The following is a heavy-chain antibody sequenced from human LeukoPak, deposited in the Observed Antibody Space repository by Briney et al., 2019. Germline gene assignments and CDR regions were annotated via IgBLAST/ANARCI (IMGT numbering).Heavy chain of an antibody. D-gene: IGHD3-22*01. J-gene: IGHJ1*01. CDR3: ATYSSLNRPECQY. CDR2: IKTDGSEK. Sequence: GGSLSLSCEGSGFPLSIYWVGWVRPPRGETGQWVAKIKTDGSEKYYVDSVEGRFTISRDNAKNSLYLQMNSLRAEDTAVYYCATYSSLNRPECQYWGQGTLITVSS. CDR1: GFPLSIYW. V-gene: IGHV3-7*01.